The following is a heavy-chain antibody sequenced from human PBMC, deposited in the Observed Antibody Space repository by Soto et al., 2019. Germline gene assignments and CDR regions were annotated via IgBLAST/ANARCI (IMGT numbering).Heavy chain of an antibody. CDR1: GGIFSTYA. CDR2: IIRIFGTP. Sequence: QVQLVQSGAEVKKPGSSVKVSCKASGGIFSTYAISWLRQAPGQGLEWMGGIIRIFGTPNYAQRFQGRVTITAAESTTPSYMELSRLKSEDTAVYYCARDRDDYGSGNYYNRIDFWGQGTLVTVSS. V-gene: IGHV1-69*01. CDR3: ARDRDDYGSGNYYNRIDF. J-gene: IGHJ4*02. D-gene: IGHD3-10*01.